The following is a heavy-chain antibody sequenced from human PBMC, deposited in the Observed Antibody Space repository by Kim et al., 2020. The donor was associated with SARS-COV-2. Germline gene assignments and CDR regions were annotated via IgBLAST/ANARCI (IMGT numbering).Heavy chain of an antibody. CDR3: ARASSSWYDGLAVNGMDV. V-gene: IGHV3-11*05. Sequence: GGSLRLSCAASGFTFSDYYMSWIRQAPGKGLEWVSYISSSSSYTNYADSVKGRFTISRDNAKNSLYLQMNSLRAEDTAVYYCARASSSWYDGLAVNGMDVWGQGTTVTVSS. CDR2: ISSSSSYT. J-gene: IGHJ6*02. D-gene: IGHD6-13*01. CDR1: GFTFSDYY.